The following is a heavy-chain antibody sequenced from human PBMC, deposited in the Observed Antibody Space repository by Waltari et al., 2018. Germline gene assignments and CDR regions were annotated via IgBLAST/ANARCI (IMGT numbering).Heavy chain of an antibody. CDR3: ARDAATGYFDS. J-gene: IGHJ4*02. CDR1: DDSFNDYY. V-gene: IGHV4-59*01. CDR2: IHYSGST. D-gene: IGHD1-1*01. Sequence: QVQLQESGPGLVKPSETLSLTCTISDDSFNDYYWCWIRQPPGKGLEWLGYIHYSGSTYSSPSFKSRVTISIDTSKNQFSLNLSSVSAADTAVYYCARDAATGYFDSWGQGTLVTVSS.